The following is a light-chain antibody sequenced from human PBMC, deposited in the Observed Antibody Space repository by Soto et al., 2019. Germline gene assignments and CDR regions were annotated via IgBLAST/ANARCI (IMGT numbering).Light chain of an antibody. CDR1: QSISSW. V-gene: IGKV1-5*03. Sequence: DIQMTQSPSTLSASVGDRVTITCRASQSISSWLAWYQQKPGKAPKLLIYKASSLESGVPSRFSGTGSGTESTLTISSLQPDAFTTYYFQQYTIYRSTFSQGTKVEIK. CDR2: KAS. J-gene: IGKJ1*01. CDR3: QQYTIYRST.